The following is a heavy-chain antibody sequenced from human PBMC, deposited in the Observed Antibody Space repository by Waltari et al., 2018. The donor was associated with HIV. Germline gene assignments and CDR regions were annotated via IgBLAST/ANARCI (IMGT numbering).Heavy chain of an antibody. D-gene: IGHD4-17*01. J-gene: IGHJ4*02. CDR1: GGSISSSSYY. Sequence: QLQLQESGPGLVKPSETLSLTCTVSGGSISSSSYYWGWIRQPPGKGLEWIGSIYYSGSTYYNPSLKSRVTISVDTSKNQFSLKLSSVTAADTAVYYCASSGTMTTVTTFDYWGQGTLVTVSS. CDR3: ASSGTMTTVTTFDY. V-gene: IGHV4-39*01. CDR2: IYYSGST.